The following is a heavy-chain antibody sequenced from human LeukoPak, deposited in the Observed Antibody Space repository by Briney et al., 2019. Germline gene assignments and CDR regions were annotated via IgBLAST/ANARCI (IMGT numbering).Heavy chain of an antibody. Sequence: SETLSLTCAVYGGSFSGYYWSWIRQPPGKGLEWIGEFNHSGSTNYNPSLKSRVTISVDTSKNQFSLKLSSVTAADTAVYYCASGEYSSGWYALSYDYWGQGTLVTVSS. CDR3: ASGEYSSGWYALSYDY. V-gene: IGHV4-34*01. CDR2: FNHSGST. D-gene: IGHD6-19*01. J-gene: IGHJ4*02. CDR1: GGSFSGYY.